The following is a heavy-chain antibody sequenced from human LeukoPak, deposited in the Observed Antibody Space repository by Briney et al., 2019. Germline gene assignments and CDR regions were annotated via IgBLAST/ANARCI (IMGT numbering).Heavy chain of an antibody. D-gene: IGHD3-9*01. Sequence: GGSLRLSCEASGFTFSSYGMHWVRQAPGKGLEWVAVISYDGSNKYYADSVKGRFTISRDNSKNTLYLQMNSLRAEDTAVYYCAKDRAWLASDGMDVWGQGTTVTVSS. V-gene: IGHV3-30*18. J-gene: IGHJ6*02. CDR3: AKDRAWLASDGMDV. CDR2: ISYDGSNK. CDR1: GFTFSSYG.